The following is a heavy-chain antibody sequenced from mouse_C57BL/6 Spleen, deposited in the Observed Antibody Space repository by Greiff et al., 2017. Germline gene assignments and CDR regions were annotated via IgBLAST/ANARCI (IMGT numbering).Heavy chain of an antibody. D-gene: IGHD4-1*02. CDR2: ISYDGSN. CDR1: GYSITSGYY. CDR3: AVNWDDWYFDV. J-gene: IGHJ1*03. V-gene: IGHV3-6*01. Sequence: EVQLQESGPGLVKPSQSLSLTCSVTGYSITSGYYWNWIRQFPGNKLEWMGYISYDGSNNYNPSLKNRISITRDTSKNQFFLKLNSVTTEDTATYYCAVNWDDWYFDVWGTGTTVTVSS.